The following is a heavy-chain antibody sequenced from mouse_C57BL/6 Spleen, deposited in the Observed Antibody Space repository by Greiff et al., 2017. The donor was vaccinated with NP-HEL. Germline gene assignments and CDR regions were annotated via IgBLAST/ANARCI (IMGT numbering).Heavy chain of an antibody. CDR3: ATLYYGKSHFDY. CDR2: IDPSDSYT. CDR1: GYTFTSYW. D-gene: IGHD2-1*01. J-gene: IGHJ2*01. V-gene: IGHV1-69*01. Sequence: VQLQQPGAELVMPGASVKLSCKASGYTFTSYWMHWVKQRPGQGLEWIGEIDPSDSYTNYNQKFKGKSTLTVDKSSSTAYMQLSSLTSEDSAVYYCATLYYGKSHFDYWGQGTTLTVSS.